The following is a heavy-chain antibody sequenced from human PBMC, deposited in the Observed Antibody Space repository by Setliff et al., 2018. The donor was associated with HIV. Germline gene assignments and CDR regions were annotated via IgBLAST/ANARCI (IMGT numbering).Heavy chain of an antibody. V-gene: IGHV4-39*07. J-gene: IGHJ6*03. CDR2: IYYSGRT. CDR1: RGSISSTSHY. D-gene: IGHD2-8*01. Sequence: SETLSLTCIVSRGSISSTSHYWGWVRQSPGRRLEWIVSIYYSGRTYYNPSLKSRVTMSVDTSTNQFSLDLTSVTAADTAVYFCAGEIAPAARLPNVGGPPPPGYYHYMDVWGKGTTVTVSS. CDR3: AGEIAPAARLPNVGGPPPPGYYHYMDV.